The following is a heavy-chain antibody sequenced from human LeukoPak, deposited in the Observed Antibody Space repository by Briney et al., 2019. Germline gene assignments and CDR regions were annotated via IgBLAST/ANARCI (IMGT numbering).Heavy chain of an antibody. V-gene: IGHV1-46*01. CDR2: INPTEGTT. CDR3: ARPPRGYSATFDF. Sequence: SSVTVSCKASGYRFTSNYIHWVRQAPGQGHEWMGIINPTEGTTTYAGKFQDRVTMTRDSSTSTVYMELSSLRSEDTAVYCWARPPRGYSATFDFWGQGTVVTVSS. J-gene: IGHJ3*01. D-gene: IGHD1-26*01. CDR1: GYRFTSNY.